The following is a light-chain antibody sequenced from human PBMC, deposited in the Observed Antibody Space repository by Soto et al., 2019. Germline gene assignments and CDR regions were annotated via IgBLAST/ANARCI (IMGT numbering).Light chain of an antibody. CDR3: CSYAGRYTYV. V-gene: IGLV2-11*01. CDR1: SSDIGDSNY. CDR2: DVS. J-gene: IGLJ1*01. Sequence: QSALTQPRSVSGSPGQSVTISCTGTSSDIGDSNYVSWYQQHPGKAPKLLIYDVSKRPSGVADRFSGSKSGNTASLTISGLQDDDEADYYCCSYAGRYTYVFGTGTKVTVL.